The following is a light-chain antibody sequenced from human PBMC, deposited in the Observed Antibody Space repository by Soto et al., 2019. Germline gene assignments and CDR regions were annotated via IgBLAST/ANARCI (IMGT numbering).Light chain of an antibody. CDR2: LAS. CDR3: QQLIRFPTK. J-gene: IGKJ1*01. V-gene: IGKV1-9*01. CDR1: QGISNS. Sequence: IQLTRSPSSLSASVGDRVTITCRASQGISNSLAWYQQKPGKAPKLLMYLASTLQSGVPPRFSGTGSGTNFTLTISSLQPEDVATYYCQQLIRFPTKFGQRTKVDI.